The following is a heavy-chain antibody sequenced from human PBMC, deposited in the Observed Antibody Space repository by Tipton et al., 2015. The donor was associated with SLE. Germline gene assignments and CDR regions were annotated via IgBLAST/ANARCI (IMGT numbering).Heavy chain of an antibody. CDR1: GGSISSGGYY. V-gene: IGHV4-31*03. J-gene: IGHJ6*02. D-gene: IGHD2-2*01. CDR2: IYYSGST. Sequence: TLSLTCTVSGGSISSGGYYWSWIRQHPGKGLEWIGYIYYSGSTYYNPSLKSRVTISVDTSKNQFSLKLSSVTAADTAVYYCAGYCTSTSCYEARGGMDVWGQGTTVTVSS. CDR3: AGYCTSTSCYEARGGMDV.